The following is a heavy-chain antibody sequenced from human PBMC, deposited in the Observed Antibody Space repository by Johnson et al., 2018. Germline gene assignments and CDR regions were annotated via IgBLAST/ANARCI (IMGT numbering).Heavy chain of an antibody. Sequence: QVQLQQSGSGLVKPSQTLSLTCGISGDSVSSNSAVWNWIRQSPSRGLEWLGRTYYRSKWNNEYAVSVRSRIIITPDTSKNHFSLQLNSVTAEDTAMYYCARGGKYSSSFDCWGQGTLVTVSS. CDR1: GDSVSSNSAV. D-gene: IGHD6-6*01. CDR3: ARGGKYSSSFDC. CDR2: TYYRSKWNN. V-gene: IGHV6-1*01. J-gene: IGHJ4*02.